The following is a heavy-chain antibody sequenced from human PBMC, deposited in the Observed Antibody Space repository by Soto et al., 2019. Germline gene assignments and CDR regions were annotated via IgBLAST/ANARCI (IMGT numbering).Heavy chain of an antibody. Sequence: TGGSLRLSCAASGFTFSRFDMSWVRQAPGKGLQWVAGISLGGGSTYYTDSVKGRFTISRDNSENTLYLQMNSLRGEDTAVYYCAKTVSIAVVAAPNFDSWGPGTLVTVSS. D-gene: IGHD2-15*01. V-gene: IGHV3-23*01. CDR1: GFTFSRFD. CDR3: AKTVSIAVVAAPNFDS. CDR2: ISLGGGST. J-gene: IGHJ4*02.